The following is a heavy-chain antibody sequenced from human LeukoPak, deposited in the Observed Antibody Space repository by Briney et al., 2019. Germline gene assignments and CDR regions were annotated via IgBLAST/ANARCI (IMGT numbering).Heavy chain of an antibody. CDR2: IRGSGGST. CDR1: GFTFSSYA. D-gene: IGHD3-10*01. V-gene: IGHV3-23*01. CDR3: AKDGSGSYYRTPFDY. J-gene: IGHJ4*02. Sequence: GGSLRLSCAASGFTFSSYAMSWVRQAPGKGLEWVSAIRGSGGSTYYADSVKGRFTISRDNSKNTLYLQMNSLRAEDTAVYYCAKDGSGSYYRTPFDYWGQGTLVTVSS.